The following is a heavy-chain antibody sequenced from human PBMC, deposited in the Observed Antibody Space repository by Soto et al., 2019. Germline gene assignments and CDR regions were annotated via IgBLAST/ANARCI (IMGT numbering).Heavy chain of an antibody. J-gene: IGHJ4*02. CDR3: AKDMEMTGSCTNGLCWTLDY. Sequence: EVQLLESGGGLVQPGGSLRLSCAASGFTFSSYAMSWVRQAPGKGLEWVSVISGSGVSTYYADSVKGRFTISRDKSKNTLYLQMNSLRAEDTAVYFCAKDMEMTGSCTNGLCWTLDYWGPGPLVTVSS. V-gene: IGHV3-23*01. CDR1: GFTFSSYA. D-gene: IGHD2-8*01. CDR2: ISGSGVST.